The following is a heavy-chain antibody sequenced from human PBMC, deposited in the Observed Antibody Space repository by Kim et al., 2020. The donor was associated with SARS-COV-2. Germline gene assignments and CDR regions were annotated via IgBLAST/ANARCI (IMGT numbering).Heavy chain of an antibody. CDR3: AGPYRGGSFDI. Sequence: ISYVVSVGGRFAISRDNAKNSLSLQMDSLRAEDTALYFCAGPYRGGSFDIWGQGTMVTVSS. J-gene: IGHJ3*02. D-gene: IGHD3-16*01. V-gene: IGHV3-7*01. CDR2: I.